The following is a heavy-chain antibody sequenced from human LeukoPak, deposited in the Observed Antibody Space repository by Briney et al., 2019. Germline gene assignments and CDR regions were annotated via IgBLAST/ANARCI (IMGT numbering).Heavy chain of an antibody. D-gene: IGHD6-6*01. CDR2: ISWNSGSI. V-gene: IGHV3-9*03. J-gene: IGHJ4*02. Sequence: GRSLRLSCAASGFTFDDYAVHWVRQAPGKGLEWVSGISWNSGSIGYADSVKGRFTISRDNAKNSLYLQMNSLRAEDMALYYCAKDIGYSSSRGTDYWGQGTLVTVSS. CDR1: GFTFDDYA. CDR3: AKDIGYSSSRGTDY.